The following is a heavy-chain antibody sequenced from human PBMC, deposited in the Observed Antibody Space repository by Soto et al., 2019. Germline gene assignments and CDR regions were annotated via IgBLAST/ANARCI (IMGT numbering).Heavy chain of an antibody. Sequence: SETLSLTCTVSGGSISSGGYYWSWIRQHPGKGLEWIGYIYSSGSTYYNPSLKSRVTISVDTSKNQFSLKLSSVTAADTAVYYCATVGIAAARGYYYYGMDVWGQGTTVTV. CDR2: IYSSGST. V-gene: IGHV4-31*03. CDR1: GGSISSGGYY. J-gene: IGHJ6*02. CDR3: ATVGIAAARGYYYYGMDV. D-gene: IGHD6-13*01.